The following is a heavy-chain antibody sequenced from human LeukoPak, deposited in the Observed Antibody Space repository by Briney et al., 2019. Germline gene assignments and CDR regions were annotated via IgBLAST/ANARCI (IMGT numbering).Heavy chain of an antibody. CDR2: INHSGST. CDR3: ARGPPGKGYGARNYWFDP. CDR1: GGSFSGYY. D-gene: IGHD2-15*01. Sequence: SETLSLTCAVYGGSFSGYYWSWIRQPPGKGLEWIGEINHSGSTNYNPSLKRRVTISVDTSKNQFSLKLSSVTAADTAVYYCARGPPGKGYGARNYWFDPWGQGTLVTVSS. V-gene: IGHV4-34*01. J-gene: IGHJ5*02.